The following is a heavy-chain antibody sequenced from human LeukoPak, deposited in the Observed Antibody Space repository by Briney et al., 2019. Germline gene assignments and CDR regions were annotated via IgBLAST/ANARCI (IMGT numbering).Heavy chain of an antibody. J-gene: IGHJ5*02. V-gene: IGHV1-2*02. CDR3: ARSEGYYYDSSGYPWVWFDP. D-gene: IGHD3-22*01. CDR1: GYTFTGYY. Sequence: ASVKVSCKASGYTFTGYYMHWVRQAPGQGLEWMGWINPNSGGTNYAQKFQGRVTMTRDTSISTAYMELSRLRSDDTAVYYCARSEGYYYDSSGYPWVWFDPWGQGTLVTVSS. CDR2: INPNSGGT.